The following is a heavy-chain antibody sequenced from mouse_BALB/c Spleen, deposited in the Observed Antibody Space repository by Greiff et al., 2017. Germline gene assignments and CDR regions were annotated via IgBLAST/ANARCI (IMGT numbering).Heavy chain of an antibody. D-gene: IGHD2-14*01. V-gene: IGHV3-6*02. CDR2: ISYDGSN. Sequence: EVKLMESGPGLVKPSQSLSLTCSVTGYSITSGYYWNWIRQFPGNKLEWMGYISYDGSNNYNPSLKNRISITRDTSKNQFFLKLNSVTTEDTATYYCARERAYYRYDGYFDVWGAGTTVTVSS. CDR3: ARERAYYRYDGYFDV. J-gene: IGHJ1*01. CDR1: GYSITSGYY.